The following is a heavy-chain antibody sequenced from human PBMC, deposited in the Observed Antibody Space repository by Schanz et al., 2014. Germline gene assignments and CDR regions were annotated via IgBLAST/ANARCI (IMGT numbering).Heavy chain of an antibody. CDR1: GYTFISYG. CDR2: ISGSNGNT. CDR3: ARAKRFGDMDV. D-gene: IGHD3-10*01. Sequence: QVQLVQSGAEVKKPGASVKVSCKASGYTFISYGISWVRQAPGQGLEWLGWISGSNGNTNYAQKLQGRVTMTADTSTSTAYMDLRSLRSDDTAVYYCARAKRFGDMDVWGQGTTVTVSS. V-gene: IGHV1-18*01. J-gene: IGHJ6*02.